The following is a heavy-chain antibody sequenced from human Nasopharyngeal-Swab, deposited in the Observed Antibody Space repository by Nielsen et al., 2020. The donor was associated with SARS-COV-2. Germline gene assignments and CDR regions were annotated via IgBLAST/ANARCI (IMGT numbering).Heavy chain of an antibody. CDR3: ARGRDPYGGNSGGAFDI. CDR2: MNPNSGNT. Sequence: ASVQVSCKASGYTFSSYDINWVRQATRQGLEWMGWMNPNSGNTGYAQKFQGRVTMTRNTSISTAYMELSSLRSEDTAVYYCARGRDPYGGNSGGAFDIWGQGTMVTVSS. D-gene: IGHD4-23*01. V-gene: IGHV1-8*01. J-gene: IGHJ3*02. CDR1: GYTFSSYD.